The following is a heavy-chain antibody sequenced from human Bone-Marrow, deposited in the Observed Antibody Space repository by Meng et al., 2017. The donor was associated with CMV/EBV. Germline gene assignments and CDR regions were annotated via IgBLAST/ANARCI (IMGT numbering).Heavy chain of an antibody. J-gene: IGHJ6*02. CDR3: AKDKLAYGMDV. V-gene: IGHV3-30*02. CDR2: IRSDGSIG. D-gene: IGHD3-3*02. CDR1: GFTFDTYG. Sequence: GSLRLSCAASGFTFDTYGGHWVRQGPGKGLEWVAFIRSDGSIGYYADSVKGRFTISKDNTKSTLFLEMNSLIGEDTAMYHCAKDKLAYGMDVWGQGATVTVSS.